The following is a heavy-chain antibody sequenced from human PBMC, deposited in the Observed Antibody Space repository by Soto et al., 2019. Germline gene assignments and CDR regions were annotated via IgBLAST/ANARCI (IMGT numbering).Heavy chain of an antibody. CDR1: GGTFSSYA. CDR2: IIPIFGTA. D-gene: IGHD6-13*01. Sequence: ASVKVSCKASGGTFSSYAISWVRQAPGQGLEWMGGIIPIFGTANYAQKFQGRVTITADESTSTAYMELSSLRSEDTAVYYCARGRKYSSSWYYYYGMDVWGQGTTVTV. CDR3: ARGRKYSSSWYYYYGMDV. V-gene: IGHV1-69*13. J-gene: IGHJ6*02.